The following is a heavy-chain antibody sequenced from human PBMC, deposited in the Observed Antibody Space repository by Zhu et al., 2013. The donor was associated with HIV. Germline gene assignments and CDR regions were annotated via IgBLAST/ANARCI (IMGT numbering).Heavy chain of an antibody. Sequence: QVQLQESGPGLVKPSQTLSLTCTVSGGSISSGGYYWSWIRQHPGKGLEWIGYIYYSGSTYYNPSLKSRVTISVDTSKNQFSLKLSSVTAADTAVYYCARDRSPIAARPGPSGGYYYGMDVWGQGTTVTVSS. J-gene: IGHJ6*02. CDR1: GGSISSGGYY. CDR3: ARDRSPIAARPGPSGGYYYGMDV. CDR2: IYYSGST. V-gene: IGHV4-31*03. D-gene: IGHD6-6*01.